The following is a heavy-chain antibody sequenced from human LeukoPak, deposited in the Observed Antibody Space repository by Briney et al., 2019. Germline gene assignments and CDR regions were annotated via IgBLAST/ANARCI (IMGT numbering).Heavy chain of an antibody. CDR1: GGSISSHY. J-gene: IGHJ4*02. D-gene: IGHD1-26*01. CDR3: ASSRGSYYVFDN. Sequence: SETLSLTCTVSGGSISSHYWSWIRQPPGKRLEWIGYVDYSGTTNYNPFLKSRVTISVDTSKNQFSLKLSSVTAADTAVYYCASSRGSYYVFDNWGQGTLVTVSS. V-gene: IGHV4-59*11. CDR2: VDYSGTT.